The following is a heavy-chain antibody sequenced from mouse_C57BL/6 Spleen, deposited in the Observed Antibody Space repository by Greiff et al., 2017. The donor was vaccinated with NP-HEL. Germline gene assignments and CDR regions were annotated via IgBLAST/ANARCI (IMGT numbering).Heavy chain of an antibody. CDR2: ISYDGSN. CDR3: ARQLRLPRFDY. Sequence: ESGPGLVKPSQSLSLTCSVTGYSITSGYYWNWIRQFPGNKLEWMGYISYDGSNNYNPSLKNRISITRDTSKNQFFLKLNSVTTEDTATYYCARQLRLPRFDYWGQGTTLTVSS. D-gene: IGHD3-2*02. CDR1: GYSITSGYY. V-gene: IGHV3-6*01. J-gene: IGHJ2*01.